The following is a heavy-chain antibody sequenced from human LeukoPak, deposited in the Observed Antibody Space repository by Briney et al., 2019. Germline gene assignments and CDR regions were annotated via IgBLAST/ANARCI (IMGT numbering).Heavy chain of an antibody. D-gene: IGHD3-16*01. Sequence: GASVKVSCKASGYTFTSYYMHWVRQAPGQGLEWMGMISPSGGSATYAQKFQGRVTITADESTSTAYMELSSLRSEDTAVYYCARDPGGRSRGSYVYYFDYWGQGTLVTVSS. V-gene: IGHV1-46*01. J-gene: IGHJ4*02. CDR2: ISPSGGSA. CDR3: ARDPGGRSRGSYVYYFDY. CDR1: GYTFTSYY.